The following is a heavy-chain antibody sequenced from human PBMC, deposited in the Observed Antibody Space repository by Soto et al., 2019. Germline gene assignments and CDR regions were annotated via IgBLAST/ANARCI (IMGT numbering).Heavy chain of an antibody. V-gene: IGHV4-59*01. CDR3: AREGYSSGYYYYYGMDV. CDR2: ISYSGST. J-gene: IGHJ6*02. D-gene: IGHD3-22*01. Sequence: QVQLQESGPGLVKPSETLSLTCTVSGGSISSYYWSWIRQPPGKGLEWIGYISYSGSTNYNPSLKSRVTISLDTSKNQFSRKLSSVTAADTAVYYCAREGYSSGYYYYYGMDVWGQGTTVTVSS. CDR1: GGSISSYY.